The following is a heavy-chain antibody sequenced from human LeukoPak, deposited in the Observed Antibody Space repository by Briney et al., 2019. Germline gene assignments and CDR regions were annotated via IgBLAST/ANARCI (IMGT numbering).Heavy chain of an antibody. CDR3: AKKSGYCSSTSCYDYYYGMDV. CDR2: ISSSGSTI. Sequence: GGSLRLSCAASGFTFSDYYISWISQAPGKGLEWVSYISSSGSTIYSADSVKGRFTISRDNAKNSLYLQMNSLRAEDTAVYYCAKKSGYCSSTSCYDYYYGMDVWGQGTTVTVSS. D-gene: IGHD2-2*03. J-gene: IGHJ6*02. CDR1: GFTFSDYY. V-gene: IGHV3-11*01.